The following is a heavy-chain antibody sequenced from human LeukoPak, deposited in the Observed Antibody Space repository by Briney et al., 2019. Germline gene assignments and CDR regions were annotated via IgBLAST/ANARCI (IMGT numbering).Heavy chain of an antibody. V-gene: IGHV1-46*01. CDR3: ARDAGDGFDFDY. CDR2: INPRGGST. J-gene: IGHJ4*02. Sequence: AASVKVSCKASGYTFTSYYMHWVRQAPGQGLEWMGIINPRGGSTSYAQKFQGRVTMTRDTSTSTVYMELSSLRSEDTAVYYCARDAGDGFDFDYWGQGTLVTVSS. D-gene: IGHD5-24*01. CDR1: GYTFTSYY.